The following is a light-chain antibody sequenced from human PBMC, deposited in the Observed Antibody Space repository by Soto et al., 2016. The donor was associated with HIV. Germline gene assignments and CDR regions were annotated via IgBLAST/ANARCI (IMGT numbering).Light chain of an antibody. CDR2: ATS. V-gene: IGKV1-12*01. Sequence: DIQMTQSPSSVSASVGDRVTITCRASQAIDSRLAWYQQKPGKAPELLITATSTLRNGVPSKFSGTASGGTGTDFTLTIDSLQPEDFATYYCQQTDSFPFTFGPGTKVNV. CDR3: QQTDSFPFT. J-gene: IGKJ3*01. CDR1: QAIDSR.